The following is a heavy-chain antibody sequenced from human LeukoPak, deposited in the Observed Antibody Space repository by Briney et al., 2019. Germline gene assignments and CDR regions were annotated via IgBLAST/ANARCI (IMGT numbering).Heavy chain of an antibody. D-gene: IGHD3-10*01. Sequence: ASVKVSCKASGYTFTSYDINWVRQATGQGLEWMGWMNPNSGNTGYAQKFQGRVTMTRNTSISTAYMELSSLRSEDTAVYYCARGRGRPERITMVRGVPNWFDPWGQGTLVTVSS. V-gene: IGHV1-8*01. CDR1: GYTFTSYD. J-gene: IGHJ5*02. CDR2: MNPNSGNT. CDR3: ARGRGRPERITMVRGVPNWFDP.